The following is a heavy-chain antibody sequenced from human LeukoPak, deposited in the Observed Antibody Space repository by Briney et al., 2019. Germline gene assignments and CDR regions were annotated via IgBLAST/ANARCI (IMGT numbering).Heavy chain of an antibody. D-gene: IGHD1-1*01. CDR1: GGSINSYY. CDR3: ARVSWFPGTSYYYMDV. Sequence: SETLSLTCTVSGGSINSYYWSWIRQPPGKGLEWIGYIYYSGSTNYNPSLKSRVTISVDTSKNQFSLKLTSVTAADTAVYYCARVSWFPGTSYYYMDVWGKGTTVTVSS. CDR2: IYYSGST. J-gene: IGHJ6*03. V-gene: IGHV4-59*01.